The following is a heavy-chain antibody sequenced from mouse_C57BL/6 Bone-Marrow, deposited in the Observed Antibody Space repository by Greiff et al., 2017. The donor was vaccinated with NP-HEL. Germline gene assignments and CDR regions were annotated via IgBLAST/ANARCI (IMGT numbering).Heavy chain of an antibody. V-gene: IGHV1-9*01. CDR3: ATTVVAPDYWYFDV. J-gene: IGHJ1*03. CDR1: GYTFTGYW. CDR2: ILPGSGST. D-gene: IGHD1-1*01. Sequence: QVQLQQSGAELMKPGASVKLSCKATGYTFTGYWIEWVKQRPGHGLGWIGEILPGSGSTNYNEKFKGKATFTADTSSNTAYMQLSSLTTEDSAIYYCATTVVAPDYWYFDVWGTGTTVTVSS.